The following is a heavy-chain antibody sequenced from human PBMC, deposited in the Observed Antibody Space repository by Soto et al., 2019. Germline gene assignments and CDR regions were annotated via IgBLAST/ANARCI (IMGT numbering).Heavy chain of an antibody. CDR1: GFTVSGNH. Sequence: GGSLRLSCAASGFTVSGNHMTWVRQAPGKGLEYVSVIYSGGSTFYADSVRGRFTISRDNSKNTLYLQMNSLRVEDTAVYYCVRDIAAPPAVWGQGILVTVSS. CDR2: IYSGGST. V-gene: IGHV3-66*01. CDR3: VRDIAAPPAV. J-gene: IGHJ4*02. D-gene: IGHD6-6*01.